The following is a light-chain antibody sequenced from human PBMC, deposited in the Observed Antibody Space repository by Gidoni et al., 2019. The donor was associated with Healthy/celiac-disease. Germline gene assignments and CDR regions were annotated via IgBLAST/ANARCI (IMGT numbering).Light chain of an antibody. CDR3: QQFNSYPFT. J-gene: IGKJ5*01. V-gene: IGKV1-13*02. CDR2: DAS. CDR1: QGISSA. Sequence: IQLTQPPSSLSASVGDRVTITCRASQGISSALAWYQQKPGKAPKLLIYDASSLESGVPSRFSGSGSGTDFTLTISSLQPEDFATYYCQQFNSYPFTCXQXTRLEIK.